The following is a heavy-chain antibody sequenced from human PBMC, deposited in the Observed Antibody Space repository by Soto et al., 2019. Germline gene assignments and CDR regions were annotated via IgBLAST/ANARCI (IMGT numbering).Heavy chain of an antibody. Sequence: SVKVSCKASGGTFSSYAISWVRQAPGQGLEWMGGIIPIFGTANYAQKFQGRVTITADESTSTAYMELSSLRSEDTAVYYCARGGPATIRDYYYYGMDVWGQGTTVTVS. CDR2: IIPIFGTA. D-gene: IGHD5-12*01. CDR3: ARGGPATIRDYYYYGMDV. CDR1: GGTFSSYA. J-gene: IGHJ6*02. V-gene: IGHV1-69*13.